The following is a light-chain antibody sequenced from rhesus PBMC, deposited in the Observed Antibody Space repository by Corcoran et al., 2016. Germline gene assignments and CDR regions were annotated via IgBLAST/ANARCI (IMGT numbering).Light chain of an antibody. CDR2: KAS. Sequence: DIQMTQSPSSLSASIGDRVTITCQASQDITNNLAWYQQKPGKVHNLLIHKASTLNSGVPSRFSGSGSGSDFTLPISSLQPDDFASYYYQHSYGAPLYSFGQGTKVEIK. CDR1: QDITNN. CDR3: QHSYGAPLYS. V-gene: IGKV1-25*01. J-gene: IGKJ2*01.